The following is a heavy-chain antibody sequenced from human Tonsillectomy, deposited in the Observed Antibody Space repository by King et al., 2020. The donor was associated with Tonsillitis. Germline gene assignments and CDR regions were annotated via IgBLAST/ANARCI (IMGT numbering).Heavy chain of an antibody. Sequence: VQLQQWGAGLLKSSETLSLTCAVYGGSFRGYSWNWIRQSPEKGLEWIGVINHSGNTYYNPSLKSRVTISVDTSKNQFSLKVTSLTAADTAVYYCARGPAEMFGVLVTPPTYFDYWGQGTLLTVSA. CDR3: ARGPAEMFGVLVTPPTYFDY. V-gene: IGHV4-34*01. D-gene: IGHD3-3*01. J-gene: IGHJ4*02. CDR2: INHSGNT. CDR1: GGSFRGYS.